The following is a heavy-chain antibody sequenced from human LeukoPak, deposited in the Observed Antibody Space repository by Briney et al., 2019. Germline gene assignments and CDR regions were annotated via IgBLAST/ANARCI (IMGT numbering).Heavy chain of an antibody. CDR1: GFTFEDYA. CDR3: TKDLGSYYDSPGGY. J-gene: IGHJ4*02. Sequence: PGGSLRLSCAASGFTFEDYAMHWVRQAPGKGLEWVSGINWNSGRIGYADSVKGRFIISRDNAKNSLYLQMNSLRAEDTALYYCTKDLGSYYDSPGGYWGQGTLVTVSS. D-gene: IGHD1-26*01. V-gene: IGHV3-9*01. CDR2: INWNSGRI.